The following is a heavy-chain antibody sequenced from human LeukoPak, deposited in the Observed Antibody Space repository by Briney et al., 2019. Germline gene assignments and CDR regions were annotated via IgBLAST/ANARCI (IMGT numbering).Heavy chain of an antibody. V-gene: IGHV3-48*02. Sequence: GGSLRLSCAASGFTFSSYNMNWVRQAPGKGLEWVSYITSSSSTIHYADSVKGRFTISRDNAKNSLYLQMNSLRDEDTAVYYCARVVVVPAAMLNYYYYYGMDVWGQGTTVTVSS. CDR1: GFTFSSYN. J-gene: IGHJ6*02. CDR2: ITSSSSTI. CDR3: ARVVVVPAAMLNYYYYYGMDV. D-gene: IGHD2-2*01.